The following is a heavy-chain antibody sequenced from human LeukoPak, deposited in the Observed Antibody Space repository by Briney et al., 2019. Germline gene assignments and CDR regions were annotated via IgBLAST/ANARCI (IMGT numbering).Heavy chain of an antibody. J-gene: IGHJ6*02. D-gene: IGHD3-9*01. CDR3: ARDRPYDILTGYPPLGYYYYGMDV. V-gene: IGHV1-46*01. CDR1: GYTFTSYY. CDR2: INPSGGST. Sequence: GASVKVSCKASGYTFTSYYMHWVRQAPGQGLEWMGIINPSGGSTSYAQKFRGRVTMTRDTSTSTVYMELSSLRSEDTAVYYCARDRPYDILTGYPPLGYYYYGMDVWGQGTTVTVSS.